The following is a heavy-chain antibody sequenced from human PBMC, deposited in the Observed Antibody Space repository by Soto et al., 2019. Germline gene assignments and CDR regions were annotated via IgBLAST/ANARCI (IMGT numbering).Heavy chain of an antibody. CDR2: IYSGGNT. CDR1: GGSITSHHYY. CDR3: GSGPSTTWIDN. D-gene: IGHD2-2*01. Sequence: QLQVQESGPGQVKPSQTLSLTCTVSGGSITSHHYYWGWIRQPPGKGLEWMGSIYSGGNTYYNPSLRSRLTIFVDTAKNLISLKLNSVTAADSAIYYCGSGPSTTWIDNWGLGTQVSVSS. J-gene: IGHJ4*02. V-gene: IGHV4-39*01.